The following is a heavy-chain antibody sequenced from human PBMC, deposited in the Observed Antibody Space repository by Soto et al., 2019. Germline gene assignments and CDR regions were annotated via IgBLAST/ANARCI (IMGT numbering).Heavy chain of an antibody. V-gene: IGHV4-34*01. CDR1: GGSFSGYY. D-gene: IGHD6-19*01. CDR2: INHSGST. CDR3: ARGRRWLPRGAFDI. Sequence: SETLSLTCAVYGGSFSGYYCSWIRQPPGKGLEWIGEINHSGSTNYNPSLKSRVTISVDTSKNQFSLKLSSVTAADTAVYYCARGRRWLPRGAFDIWGQGTMVTVSS. J-gene: IGHJ3*02.